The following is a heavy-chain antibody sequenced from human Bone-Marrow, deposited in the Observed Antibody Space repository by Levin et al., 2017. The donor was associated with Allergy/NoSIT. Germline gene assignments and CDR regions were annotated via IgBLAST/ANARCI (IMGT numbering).Heavy chain of an antibody. CDR1: GFTFSSYS. CDR3: ARDRVGEVSPLEAFDI. J-gene: IGHJ3*02. Sequence: GGSLRLSCAASGFTFSSYSMNWVRQAPGKGLEWVSSISSSSSYIYYADSVKGRFTISRDNAKNSLYLQMNSLRAEDTAVYYCARDRVGEVSPLEAFDIWGQGTMVTVSS. D-gene: IGHD3-10*01. V-gene: IGHV3-21*01. CDR2: ISSSSSYI.